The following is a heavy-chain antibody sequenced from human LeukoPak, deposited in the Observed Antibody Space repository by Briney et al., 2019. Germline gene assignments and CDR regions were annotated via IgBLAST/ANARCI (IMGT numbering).Heavy chain of an antibody. CDR1: GFTFSSYE. CDR2: ISSSGSTT. Sequence: GGSLRLSCAASGFTFSSYEMSWVRQAPGKGLEWVSYISSSGSTTYYADSVKGRITISRDNAKNSLYLQMNSLRAEDTAVYYCARRSYSTSSFDYWGQGTLVTVSS. V-gene: IGHV3-48*03. J-gene: IGHJ4*02. CDR3: ARRSYSTSSFDY. D-gene: IGHD6-6*01.